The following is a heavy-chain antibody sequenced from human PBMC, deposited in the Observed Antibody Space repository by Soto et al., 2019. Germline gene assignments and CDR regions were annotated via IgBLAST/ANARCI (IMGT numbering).Heavy chain of an antibody. CDR2: IIPINGIA. J-gene: IGHJ4*02. V-gene: IGHV1-69*04. Sequence: SVKVSCKASGGTFSSYTISWVRQAPGQGLEWMGRIIPINGIANYAQQFQGRVTFTRDTSAGTGYMQLSSLTSEDTAVYYCARDDSGFSGSHYIDYFNYWGQGALVTVSS. D-gene: IGHD1-26*01. CDR3: ARDDSGFSGSHYIDYFNY. CDR1: GGTFSSYT.